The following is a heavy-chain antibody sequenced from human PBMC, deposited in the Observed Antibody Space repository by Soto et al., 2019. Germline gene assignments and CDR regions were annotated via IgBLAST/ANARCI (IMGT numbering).Heavy chain of an antibody. CDR2: INPSGGST. J-gene: IGHJ4*02. CDR3: ARDPGYSYGYN. CDR1: GYTITSHY. D-gene: IGHD5-18*01. Sequence: ASVKVSCKASGYTITSHYMHWVRQAPGQGLEWMGVINPSGGSTSYAQKFQGRVTITRDTSASTAYMELSSLRSEDTAVYYCARDPGYSYGYNWGQGTLVTVSS. V-gene: IGHV1-46*01.